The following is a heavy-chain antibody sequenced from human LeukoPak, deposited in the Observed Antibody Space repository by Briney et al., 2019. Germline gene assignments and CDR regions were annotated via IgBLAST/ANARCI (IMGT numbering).Heavy chain of an antibody. CDR1: GGSLSSSNW. D-gene: IGHD3-10*01. CDR3: AREGNGSGSYFSRAAIYYFDY. J-gene: IGHJ4*02. CDR2: IYHSGST. Sequence: SETLSLTCAVSGGSLSSSNWWSWVRQPPGKGLEWIGEIYHSGSTNYNPSLKSRVTISVDKSKNQFSLKLSSVTAADTAVYFCAREGNGSGSYFSRAAIYYFDYWGQGTLVTVSS. V-gene: IGHV4-4*02.